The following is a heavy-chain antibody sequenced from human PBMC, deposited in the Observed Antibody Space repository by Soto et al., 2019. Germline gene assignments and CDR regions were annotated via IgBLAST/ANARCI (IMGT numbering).Heavy chain of an antibody. V-gene: IGHV4-59*08. Sequence: SETLSLTCTVYGGSISSYYWSWIRQPPGKGLEWIGYIYSSGSTNYNRSLQSRVTISVDTSKNQFSLKLSSVTAADTAVYYCGRHDSSGCLDYWGKGTLFTVSS. D-gene: IGHD6-19*01. CDR3: GRHDSSGCLDY. CDR2: IYSSGST. J-gene: IGHJ4*02. CDR1: GGSISSYY.